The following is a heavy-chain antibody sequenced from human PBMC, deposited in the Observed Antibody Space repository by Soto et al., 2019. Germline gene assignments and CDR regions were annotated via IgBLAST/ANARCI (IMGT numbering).Heavy chain of an antibody. D-gene: IGHD3-3*01. CDR1: GFTFSIYG. CDR2: ISYDGSNK. J-gene: IGHJ4*02. Sequence: GSLRLSCAASGFTFSIYGMHWVRQAPGKGLEWVAVISYDGSNKYYADSVKGRFTISRDNSKNTLYLQMNSLRAEDTAVYYCAKGDYDFWSGYRPDFDYWGQGTLVTVSS. CDR3: AKGDYDFWSGYRPDFDY. V-gene: IGHV3-30*18.